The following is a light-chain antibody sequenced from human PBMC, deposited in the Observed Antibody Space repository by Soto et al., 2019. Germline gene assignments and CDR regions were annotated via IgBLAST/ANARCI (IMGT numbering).Light chain of an antibody. CDR2: LGS. J-gene: IGKJ5*01. Sequence: DIVMTQSPLSLPVTPGEPASISCRSSQSLLHSNGYNYLDWYLQKPGQSPQLLIYLGSNRASGVPDRFSGSGSGTDFTLKISRVEAEEVGVYYCMQALQTPRFGQGTRLEIK. V-gene: IGKV2-28*01. CDR3: MQALQTPR. CDR1: QSLLHSNGYNY.